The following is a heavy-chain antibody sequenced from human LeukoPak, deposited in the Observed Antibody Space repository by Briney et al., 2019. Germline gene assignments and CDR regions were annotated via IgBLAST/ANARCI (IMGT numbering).Heavy chain of an antibody. J-gene: IGHJ6*02. V-gene: IGHV3-74*01. CDR3: ARDNDGEYYYYYGMDV. CDR1: GFTFSSHW. Sequence: PGGSLRLSCAASGFTFSSHWMHWVRQAPGKGLVWVSRINSDGSSTSYADSVKGRFTISRDNAKNTLYLQMNSLRAEDTAVYYCARDNDGEYYYYYGMDVWGQGTTVTVSS. D-gene: IGHD4-17*01. CDR2: INSDGSST.